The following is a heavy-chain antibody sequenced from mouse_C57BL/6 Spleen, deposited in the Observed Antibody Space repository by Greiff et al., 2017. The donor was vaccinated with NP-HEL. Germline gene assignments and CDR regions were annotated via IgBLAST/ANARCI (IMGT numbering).Heavy chain of an antibody. V-gene: IGHV1-52*01. Sequence: QVQLQQPGAELVRPGSSVKLSCKASGYTFTSYWMHWVKQRPIQGLEWIGNIDPSDSETHYNQKFKDKATLTVDKSSSTAYIQLSSLTSEDSAVYYCARGDTLYYGSSYWYFDVWGTGTTVTVSS. CDR2: IDPSDSET. CDR1: GYTFTSYW. D-gene: IGHD1-1*01. J-gene: IGHJ1*03. CDR3: ARGDTLYYGSSYWYFDV.